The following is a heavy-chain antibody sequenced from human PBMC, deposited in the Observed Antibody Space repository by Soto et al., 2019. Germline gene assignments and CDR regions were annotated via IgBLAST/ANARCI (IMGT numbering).Heavy chain of an antibody. Sequence: QVQLQESGPGLVKPSGTLSLTCAVSGDSMSSADWWSWVRQPPGKGLEWIGEIHHSGGINYHPSLRSRVTISGDMSKNQFSLNLSSVTAADTAVYFCVCNGYYSLDHWGQGTLVIVSP. D-gene: IGHD6-25*01. CDR1: GDSMSSADW. CDR3: VCNGYYSLDH. V-gene: IGHV4-4*02. J-gene: IGHJ4*02. CDR2: IHHSGGI.